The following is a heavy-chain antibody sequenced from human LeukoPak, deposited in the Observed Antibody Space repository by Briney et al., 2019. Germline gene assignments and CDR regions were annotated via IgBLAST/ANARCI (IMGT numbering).Heavy chain of an antibody. CDR1: GLTLSSYW. Sequence: PGGSLRLSCAASGLTLSSYWMSWVRQAPGMGLEWVANINEDGSKKFYVDSVKGRFTISRDNAKNSLYLQMNSLRAEDTALYYCAKARSGWYGYGMDVWGQGTTVTVSS. J-gene: IGHJ6*02. D-gene: IGHD6-19*01. CDR3: AKARSGWYGYGMDV. CDR2: INEDGSKK. V-gene: IGHV3-7*03.